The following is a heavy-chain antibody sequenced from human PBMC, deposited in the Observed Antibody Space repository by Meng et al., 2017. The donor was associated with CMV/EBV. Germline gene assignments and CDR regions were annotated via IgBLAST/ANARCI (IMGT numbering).Heavy chain of an antibody. D-gene: IGHD6-13*01. J-gene: IGHJ6*02. CDR3: ARAAGSSWYRDYYYGMDV. V-gene: IGHV4-59*01. Sequence: SETLSLTCTVSGGSISSYYWSWIRQPPGKGLGWIGYIYYSGSTNYNPSLKSRVTISVDTSKNQFSLKLSSVTAADTAVYYCARAAGSSWYRDYYYGMDVWGQGTTVTVSS. CDR2: IYYSGST. CDR1: GGSISSYY.